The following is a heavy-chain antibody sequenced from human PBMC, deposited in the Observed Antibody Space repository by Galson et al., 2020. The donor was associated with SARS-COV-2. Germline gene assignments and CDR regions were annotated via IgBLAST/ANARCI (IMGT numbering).Heavy chain of an antibody. V-gene: IGHV4-39*07. D-gene: IGHD6-13*01. CDR2: IYYGGTT. CDR3: SGDQGYGRSWCIVDPFEH. J-gene: IGHJ1*01. Sequence: QASETLSLTCTVSGGSISTNNCFWGWIRQPPRKGLEWIGSIYYGGTTYYNPSLKSRLTISMDTSKNQFSLNLSSVTAADTAVYYCSGDQGYGRSWCIVDPFEHWGQGTLVTV. CDR1: GGSISTNNCF.